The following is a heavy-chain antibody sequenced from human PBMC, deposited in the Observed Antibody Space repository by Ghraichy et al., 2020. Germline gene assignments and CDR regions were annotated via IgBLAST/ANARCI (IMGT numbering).Heavy chain of an antibody. CDR2: ISANNGHT. CDR3: ARPIAVSGHFFDF. CDR1: GFMFSSYG. J-gene: IGHJ4*02. Sequence: ASVKVSCTASGFMFSSYGLSWVRQAPGQGLEWMGWISANNGHTNYADKFQHRVTMTTDMSTSTAYMELRSLRSDDTAVYYCARPIAVSGHFFDFWGQGTLVAVSS. V-gene: IGHV1-18*01. D-gene: IGHD6-19*01.